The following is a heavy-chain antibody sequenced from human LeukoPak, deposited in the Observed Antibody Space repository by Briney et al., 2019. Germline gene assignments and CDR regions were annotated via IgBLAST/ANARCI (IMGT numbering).Heavy chain of an antibody. CDR2: ISSSSNYI. V-gene: IGHV3-21*01. CDR3: ARGEGDSGGNFVGDY. J-gene: IGHJ4*02. D-gene: IGHD4-23*01. CDR1: GFTSSSYS. Sequence: PGGSLRLSCAASGFTSSSYSMNWVRQAPGKGLEWVSSISSSSNYIYYADSVKGRFTISRDNAKNPLWLQMNSLRAEDTAVYNCARGEGDSGGNFVGDYWGQGTLVTVSS.